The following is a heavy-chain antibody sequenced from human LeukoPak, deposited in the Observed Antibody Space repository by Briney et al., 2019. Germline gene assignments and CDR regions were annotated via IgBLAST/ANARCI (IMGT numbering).Heavy chain of an antibody. CDR2: INPNSGGT. Sequence: ASVKVSCKASGYTFTGYYMHWVRQAPGQGLEWMGWINPNSGGTNYAQKFQGRVTMTRDTSISTAYMELSRLRSDDTAVYYCARGCSSSWLLGCYYYMDVWGKGTTVTVSS. D-gene: IGHD6-13*01. J-gene: IGHJ6*03. CDR1: GYTFTGYY. V-gene: IGHV1-2*02. CDR3: ARGCSSSWLLGCYYYMDV.